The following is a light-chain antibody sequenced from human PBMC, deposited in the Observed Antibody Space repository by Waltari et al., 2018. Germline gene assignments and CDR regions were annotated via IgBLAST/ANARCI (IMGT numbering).Light chain of an antibody. CDR3: AAWDDSLNAVV. V-gene: IGLV1-44*01. CDR1: SSNIGSNT. CDR2: SDN. J-gene: IGLJ3*02. Sequence: QSVVTQPPSASGPPGQWVTISCSGSSSNIGSNTVNWYQKPPGTAPKLLVYSDNQRPSGVPDRFSGSKSGTSASLAISGLQSEDEAGYYCAAWDDSLNAVVFGGGTKLTVL.